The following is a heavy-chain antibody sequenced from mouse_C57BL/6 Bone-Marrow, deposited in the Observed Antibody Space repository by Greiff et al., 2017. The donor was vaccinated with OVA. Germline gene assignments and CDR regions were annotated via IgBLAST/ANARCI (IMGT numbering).Heavy chain of an antibody. D-gene: IGHD3-1*01. J-gene: IGHJ1*03. CDR2: ISNLAYSI. Sequence: EVQVVESGGGLVQPGGSLKLSCAASGFTFSDYGMAWVRQAPRKGPEWVAFISNLAYSIYYADTVTGRFTISRENAKNTLYLEMSSLRSEDTAMYYCARHGLTRGYFDVWGTGTTVTVSS. V-gene: IGHV5-15*01. CDR1: GFTFSDYG. CDR3: ARHGLTRGYFDV.